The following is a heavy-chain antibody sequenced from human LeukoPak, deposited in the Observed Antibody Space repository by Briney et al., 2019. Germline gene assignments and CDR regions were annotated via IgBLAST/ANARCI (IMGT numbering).Heavy chain of an antibody. Sequence: GASVKVSCKASGYTFTGYYMHWVRQAPGQGLEWMGWINPNSGGTNYVQKFQGRVTMTRDTSISTAYMELSRLRSDDTAVYYCATPERGYSGYDFGSWGQGTLVTVSS. CDR3: ATPERGYSGYDFGS. V-gene: IGHV1-2*02. J-gene: IGHJ4*02. D-gene: IGHD5-12*01. CDR2: INPNSGGT. CDR1: GYTFTGYY.